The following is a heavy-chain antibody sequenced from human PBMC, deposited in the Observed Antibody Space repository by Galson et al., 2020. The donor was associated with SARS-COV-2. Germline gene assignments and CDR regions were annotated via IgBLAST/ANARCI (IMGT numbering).Heavy chain of an antibody. Sequence: GGSLRLSCAASGFNFASYAMSWVRQAPGKGLEWVAGISGESFSIHYADSVKGRFTISRDNSKNMLFVQMNSLRPEDTALYYCARGLGAIITADIYHPVDIWGRGTTVTVSS. CDR3: ARGLGAIITADIYHPVDI. J-gene: IGHJ3*02. D-gene: IGHD6-25*01. V-gene: IGHV3-23*01. CDR1: GFNFASYA. CDR2: ISGESFSI.